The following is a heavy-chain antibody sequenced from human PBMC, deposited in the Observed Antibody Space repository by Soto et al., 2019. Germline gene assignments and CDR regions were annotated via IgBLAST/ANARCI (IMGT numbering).Heavy chain of an antibody. CDR2: MNPNSGNT. CDR1: GYTFTSYD. Sequence: QVQLVQSGAEVKKPGASVKVSCKASGYTFTSYDINWVRQATGQGLEWMGWMNPNSGNTGYAQKFQGRVTMTRNTSISTAYMELSSLRSEDTAAYYCAGGVRGKTKVQGFYYYYMDVWGKGTTVTVSS. V-gene: IGHV1-8*01. J-gene: IGHJ6*03. D-gene: IGHD1-1*01. CDR3: AGGVRGKTKVQGFYYYYMDV.